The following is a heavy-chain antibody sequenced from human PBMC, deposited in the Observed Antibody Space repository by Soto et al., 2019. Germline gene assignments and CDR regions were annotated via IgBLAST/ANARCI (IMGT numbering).Heavy chain of an antibody. D-gene: IGHD5-18*01. V-gene: IGHV3-43*01. CDR1: GFTFDDYT. J-gene: IGHJ4*02. CDR3: AKAGAYNYGYYFDY. Sequence: GGSLRLSCAASGFTFDDYTMQWVRQAPGQGLEWVSLISWDGGITYYADSVKGRFTISRDNSKNSLYLQMNSLTTEDTALYYCAKAGAYNYGYYFDYWGQGTLVTVSS. CDR2: ISWDGGIT.